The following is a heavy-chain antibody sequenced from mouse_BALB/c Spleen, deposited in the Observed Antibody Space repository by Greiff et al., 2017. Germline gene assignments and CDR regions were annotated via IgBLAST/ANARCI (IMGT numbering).Heavy chain of an antibody. D-gene: IGHD4-1*01. CDR2: ISSGGGST. CDR3: ARHRTGTGWYVDV. V-gene: IGHV5-12-1*01. CDR1: GFAFSSYD. J-gene: IGHJ1*01. Sequence: EVKLVESGGGLVKPGGSLKLSCAASGFAFSSYDMSWVRQTPEKRLEWVAYISSGGGSTYYLDTVKGRFTISRDNAKNTLYLQMSSLKSEDTAMYYCARHRTGTGWYVDVWGAGTTVTVSS.